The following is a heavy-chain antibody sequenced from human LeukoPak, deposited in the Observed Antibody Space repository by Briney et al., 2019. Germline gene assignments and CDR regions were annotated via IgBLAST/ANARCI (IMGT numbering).Heavy chain of an antibody. CDR3: ARRLGGRYFDWLSSRYFDY. V-gene: IGHV1-18*01. Sequence: GASVKVSCKASGHTFTSYGISWVRQAPGQGLEWMGWISAYNGNTNYAQKLQGRVTMTTDTSTSTAYMELRRLRYDDTAVYYCARRLGGRYFDWLSSRYFDYWGQGTLVTVSS. J-gene: IGHJ4*02. CDR2: ISAYNGNT. CDR1: GHTFTSYG. D-gene: IGHD3-9*01.